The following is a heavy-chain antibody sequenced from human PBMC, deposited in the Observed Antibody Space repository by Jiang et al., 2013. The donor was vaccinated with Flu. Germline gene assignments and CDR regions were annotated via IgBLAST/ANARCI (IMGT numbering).Heavy chain of an antibody. V-gene: IGHV3-30-3*01. J-gene: IGHJ4*03. D-gene: IGHD1-26*01. CDR1: GFTFSSYA. CDR3: AREAYTTFDY. Sequence: VQLVESGGGVVQPGRSLRLSCAASGFTFSSYAMHWVRQAPGKGLEWVAVISYDGSNKYYADSVKGRFTISRDNSKNTLYLQMNSLRAEDTAVYYCAREAYTTFDYVGPGTLVHRL. CDR2: ISYDGSNK.